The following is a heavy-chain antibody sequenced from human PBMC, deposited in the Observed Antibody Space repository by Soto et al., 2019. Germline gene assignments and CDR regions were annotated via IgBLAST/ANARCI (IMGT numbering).Heavy chain of an antibody. J-gene: IGHJ4*02. Sequence: GGSLRLSCAASGFTFSSYWMHWARQAPGKGLVWVSRINSDGSSTSYADSVKGRFTISRDNAKNTLYLQMNSLRAEDTAVYYCASLPGSYDYYFDYWGQGTLVTVSS. CDR1: GFTFSSYW. CDR2: INSDGSST. CDR3: ASLPGSYDYYFDY. D-gene: IGHD3-3*01. V-gene: IGHV3-74*01.